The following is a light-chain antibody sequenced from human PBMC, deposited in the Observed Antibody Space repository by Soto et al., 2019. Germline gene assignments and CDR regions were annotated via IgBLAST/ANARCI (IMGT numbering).Light chain of an antibody. J-gene: IGKJ1*01. CDR2: GAS. CDR3: QQYNNWPRT. V-gene: IGKV3-15*01. Sequence: EIVVTQSPATLSVSPGXRATLSCRASQSVSSNLAWYQQKPGQAPRLLIYGASTRATGIPARFSGSGSGTEFTPTISSLQSEDFAVYYCQQYNNWPRTFGQGTKV. CDR1: QSVSSN.